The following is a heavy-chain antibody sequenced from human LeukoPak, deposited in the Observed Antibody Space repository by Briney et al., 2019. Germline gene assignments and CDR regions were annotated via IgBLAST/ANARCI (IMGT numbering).Heavy chain of an antibody. Sequence: GGSLRLSCAASGFTFKKYDMNWVRQAPGKGLEWISTVTASGGATYYADSVKGRFTISRDNSKNTLFLQMNSLRAEDTAVYYCTKKDICSGGSCPFDYWGQGTLVTVSS. CDR1: GFTFKKYD. CDR3: TKKDICSGGSCPFDY. J-gene: IGHJ4*02. CDR2: VTASGGAT. V-gene: IGHV3-23*01. D-gene: IGHD2-15*01.